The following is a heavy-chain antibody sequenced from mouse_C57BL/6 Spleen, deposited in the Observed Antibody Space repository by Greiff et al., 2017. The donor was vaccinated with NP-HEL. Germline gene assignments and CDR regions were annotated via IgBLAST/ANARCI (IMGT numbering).Heavy chain of an antibody. D-gene: IGHD1-1*01. CDR1: GYTFTDYY. CDR3: ARYHFDYYGSKGDY. Sequence: EVQLQQSGPELVKPGASVKISCKASGYTFTDYYMNWVKQSHGKSLEWIGDINPNNGGTSYNQKFKGKATLTVDKSSSTAYMELRSLTSEDSAVYYCARYHFDYYGSKGDYWGQGTTLTVSS. CDR2: INPNNGGT. J-gene: IGHJ2*01. V-gene: IGHV1-26*01.